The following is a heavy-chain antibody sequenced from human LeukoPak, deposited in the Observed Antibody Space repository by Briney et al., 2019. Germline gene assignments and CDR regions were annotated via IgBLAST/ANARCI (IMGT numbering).Heavy chain of an antibody. CDR1: GYSFTSYW. Sequence: GESLKTSCKGSGYSFTSYWIGWVCQMPGKGLEWMGIIYPGDSDTRYSPSFQGQVTISADKSISTAYLQWSSLKASDTAMYYCARLMGDGYNYVGYYFDYWGQGTLVTVSS. V-gene: IGHV5-51*01. CDR3: ARLMGDGYNYVGYYFDY. D-gene: IGHD5-24*01. CDR2: IYPGDSDT. J-gene: IGHJ4*02.